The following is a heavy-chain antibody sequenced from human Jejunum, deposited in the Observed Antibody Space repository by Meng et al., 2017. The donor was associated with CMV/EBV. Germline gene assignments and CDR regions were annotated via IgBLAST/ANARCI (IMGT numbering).Heavy chain of an antibody. Sequence: PVVVSGAEGKKAGASVRVSCKAAGYTFTHHGISWIRQAPGQGLEWMGWISCYNGDTNYAQKLQGRVTMTTDTSTNTAYMDLRGLRSDDTAVYYCARDPSNTSGRYAYFDYWGQGTLVTVSS. CDR2: ISCYNGDT. D-gene: IGHD6-19*01. CDR1: GYTFTHHG. V-gene: IGHV1-18*01. CDR3: ARDPSNTSGRYAYFDY. J-gene: IGHJ4*02.